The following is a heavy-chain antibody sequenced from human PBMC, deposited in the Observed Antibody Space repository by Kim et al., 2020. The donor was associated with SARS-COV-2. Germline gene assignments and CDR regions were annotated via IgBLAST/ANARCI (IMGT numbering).Heavy chain of an antibody. V-gene: IGHV1-69*13. CDR2: IIPIFGTA. J-gene: IGHJ6*02. CDR3: ARGLVGYCSSTSCYGRGYYYYGMDV. CDR1: GGTFSSYA. D-gene: IGHD2-2*01. Sequence: SVKVSCKASGGTFSSYAISWVRQAPGQGLEWMGGIIPIFGTANYAQKFQGRVTITADESSSTAYMELSSLRSEDTAVYYCARGLVGYCSSTSCYGRGYYYYGMDVWGQGTTVTVSS.